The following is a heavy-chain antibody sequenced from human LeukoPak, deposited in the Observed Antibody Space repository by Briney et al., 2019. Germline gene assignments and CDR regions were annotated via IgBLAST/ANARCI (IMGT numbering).Heavy chain of an antibody. D-gene: IGHD2-21*02. Sequence: GESLKISCKGSGYRFTIYWISWVRQMPGKGLEWMGRIDPSDSYTNYSPSFQGHVTISADKSISTAYLQWSSLKASDTAMYYCARRALPPAYCGGDCFDAFDIWGQGTMVTVSS. V-gene: IGHV5-10-1*01. CDR3: ARRALPPAYCGGDCFDAFDI. CDR2: IDPSDSYT. CDR1: GYRFTIYW. J-gene: IGHJ3*02.